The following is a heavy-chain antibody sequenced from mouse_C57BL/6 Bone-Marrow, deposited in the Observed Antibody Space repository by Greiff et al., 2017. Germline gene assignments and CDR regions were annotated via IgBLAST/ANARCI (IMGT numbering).Heavy chain of an antibody. V-gene: IGHV1-9*01. CDR3: ARSDYGSSSAWFAY. Sequence: QLQQSGAELMKPGASVKLSCKATGYTFTGYWIEWVKQRPGHGLEWIGEILPGSGSTNYHEKFKGKATFTEDTSSNTAYMQLSSLTTEDSAIYYCARSDYGSSSAWFAYWGQGTLVTVSA. J-gene: IGHJ3*01. D-gene: IGHD1-1*01. CDR1: GYTFTGYW. CDR2: ILPGSGST.